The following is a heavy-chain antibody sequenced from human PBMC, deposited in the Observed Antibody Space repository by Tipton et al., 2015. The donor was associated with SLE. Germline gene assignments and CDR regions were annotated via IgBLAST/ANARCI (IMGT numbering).Heavy chain of an antibody. CDR1: GFTFSSYG. Sequence: GSLRLSCAASGFTFSSYGMHWVRQAPGKGLEWVANIKQDGSEKYYVDSVKGRFTISRDNAKNSLYLQMNSLRAEDTAVYYCARYCGGGSCYAYNWLDPWGQGTLVTVSS. V-gene: IGHV3-7*01. D-gene: IGHD2-15*01. CDR3: ARYCGGGSCYAYNWLDP. J-gene: IGHJ5*02. CDR2: IKQDGSEK.